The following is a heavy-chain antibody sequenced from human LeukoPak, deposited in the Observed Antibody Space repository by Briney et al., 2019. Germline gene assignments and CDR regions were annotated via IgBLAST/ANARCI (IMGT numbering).Heavy chain of an antibody. CDR1: GYTFTRYA. Sequence: GASVKVSCKASGYTFTRYAISWVRQAPGQGLEWMGWISAYSGNTNYAQKLQGRVTVTTDTSTSTAYMELRSLRSDDTAVYYCARDSRGSYYGSGSSFDPWGQGTLVTVSS. J-gene: IGHJ5*02. CDR3: ARDSRGSYYGSGSSFDP. CDR2: ISAYSGNT. D-gene: IGHD3-10*01. V-gene: IGHV1-18*01.